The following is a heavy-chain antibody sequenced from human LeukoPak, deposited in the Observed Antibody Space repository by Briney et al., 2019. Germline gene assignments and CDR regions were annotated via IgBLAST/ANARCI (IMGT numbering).Heavy chain of an antibody. V-gene: IGHV3-30*03. CDR1: GFTFSSYG. CDR2: ISYDGSNK. CDR3: ARDVGGSSGWYSDYYYGMDV. Sequence: GGSLRLSCAASGFTFSSYGMHWVRQAPGKGLEWVAVISYDGSNKYYADSVKGRFTISRDNSKNTMYLQMNSLRAEDTAVYYCARDVGGSSGWYSDYYYGMDVWGQGTTVTVSS. D-gene: IGHD6-19*01. J-gene: IGHJ6*02.